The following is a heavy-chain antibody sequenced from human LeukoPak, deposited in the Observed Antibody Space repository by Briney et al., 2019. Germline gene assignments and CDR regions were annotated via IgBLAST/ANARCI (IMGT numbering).Heavy chain of an antibody. Sequence: GGSLRLSCAVSGITLSNYGMSWVRQAPGKGLEWVAGISDSGGSTKYADSVKGRFTISRDNPKNTLYLHMNSLRAEDTAVYFCAKRGVVIRVILVGFHKEAYYFDSWGQGALVTAPS. V-gene: IGHV3-23*01. CDR1: GITLSNYG. J-gene: IGHJ4*02. D-gene: IGHD3-22*01. CDR2: ISDSGGST. CDR3: AKRGVVIRVILVGFHKEAYYFDS.